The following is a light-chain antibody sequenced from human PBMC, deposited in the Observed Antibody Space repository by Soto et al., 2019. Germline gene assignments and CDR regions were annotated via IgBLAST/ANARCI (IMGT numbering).Light chain of an antibody. CDR3: QQYGSSPRPWT. CDR1: HSVSTY. CDR2: GAS. Sequence: ELLMTQSPSTLSLSPGERATLSCRASHSVSTYLAWYQQKPGQAPRLLIYGASSRATGIPDRLSGSGSGTDFTLTISRLEPEDFAVYYCQQYGSSPRPWTFGQGTKVDIK. V-gene: IGKV3-20*01. J-gene: IGKJ1*01.